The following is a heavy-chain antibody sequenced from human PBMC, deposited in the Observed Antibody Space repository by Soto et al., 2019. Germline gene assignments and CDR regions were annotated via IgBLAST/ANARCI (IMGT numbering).Heavy chain of an antibody. D-gene: IGHD3-10*01. J-gene: IGHJ6*02. CDR1: GGSVSSGSYY. Sequence: SETLSLSCTVSGGSVSSGSYYGVWILQPPGKVRDWIGSIYYSGITYYNPSLKSRVTISVDTSKNQFPLTLSSETAADTAVYYRARPAGVMASPVTMARGDSGDYYGMDVWGQGTTVTVSS. V-gene: IGHV4-39*01. CDR3: ARPAGVMASPVTMARGDSGDYYGMDV. CDR2: IYYSGIT.